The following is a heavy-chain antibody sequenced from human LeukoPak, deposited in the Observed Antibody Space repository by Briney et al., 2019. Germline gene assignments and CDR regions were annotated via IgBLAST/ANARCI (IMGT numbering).Heavy chain of an antibody. V-gene: IGHV4-34*01. CDR1: GGSFSGYY. D-gene: IGHD2-2*01. CDR3: ARGRYCSSTSCRFYYYYYYMGV. Sequence: PETLSLTCAVYGGSFSGYYWSWIRQPPGKGLEWIGEINHSGSTNYNPSLKSRVTISVDTSKNQFSLKLSSVTAADTAVYYCARGRYCSSTSCRFYYYYYYMGVWGKGTTVTVSS. CDR2: INHSGST. J-gene: IGHJ6*03.